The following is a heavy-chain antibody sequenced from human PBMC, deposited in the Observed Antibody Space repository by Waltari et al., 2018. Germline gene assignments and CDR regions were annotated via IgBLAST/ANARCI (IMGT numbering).Heavy chain of an antibody. CDR3: ARDYGSGTYYYMDV. CDR2: MNPTSGST. V-gene: IGHV1-8*03. J-gene: IGHJ6*03. Sequence: QVQLVQSGAEVKKPGASVKVSCKASGYSFTSYNINWVRQAAGQGLEWMGWMNPTSGSTGYAQKFQDRVTITMNTSIGTAYMELRSLRSEDTAVYYCARDYGSGTYYYMDVWGKGTTVTVSS. CDR1: GYSFTSYN. D-gene: IGHD3-10*01.